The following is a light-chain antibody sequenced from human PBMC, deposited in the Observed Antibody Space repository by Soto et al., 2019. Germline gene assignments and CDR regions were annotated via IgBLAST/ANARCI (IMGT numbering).Light chain of an antibody. Sequence: EIVLTQSPGTLSLSPGERATLSCRASQSVSSSSLAWYQQKPGQAPWLLIYGVSRRATGIPDRFSGSGSGTDFTLTITRLEAEDVAVYYCQQYGSSRTFGQGTKVEIK. CDR3: QQYGSSRT. CDR1: QSVSSSS. V-gene: IGKV3-20*01. CDR2: GVS. J-gene: IGKJ1*01.